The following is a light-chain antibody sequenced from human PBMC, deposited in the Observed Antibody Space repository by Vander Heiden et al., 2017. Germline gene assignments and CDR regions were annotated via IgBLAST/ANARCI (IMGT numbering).Light chain of an antibody. CDR2: SAS. V-gene: IGKV3-20*01. J-gene: IGKJ1*01. CDR3: HQHAYSPLT. CDR1: QNVGNNY. Sequence: EIVLTQSPGTLSLSPRERATLSCRASQNVGNNYLAWNQQKPGQAPRLLVYSASTRATAIPDRFSGSGSGTDFTLTISRLEPEDFAVYYCHQHAYSPLTFGQGTRVEIK.